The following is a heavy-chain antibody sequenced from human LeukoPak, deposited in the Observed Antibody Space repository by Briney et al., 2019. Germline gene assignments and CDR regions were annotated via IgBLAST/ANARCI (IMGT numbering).Heavy chain of an antibody. D-gene: IGHD3-9*01. CDR3: AALPTGYQNFDY. J-gene: IGHJ4*02. V-gene: IGHV3-23*01. CDR2: LSGSGGSS. Sequence: GGSLRLSCAASGFTFSTYAMSWVRQAPGKGLEWVSALSGSGGSSYYADSVQGRFTISRDNSKNTLFLQMHSLRVEDTAVYYCAALPTGYQNFDYWGQGTLVTVSS. CDR1: GFTFSTYA.